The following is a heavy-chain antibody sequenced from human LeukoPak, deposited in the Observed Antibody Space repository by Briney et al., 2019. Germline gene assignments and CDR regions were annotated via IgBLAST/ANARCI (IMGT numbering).Heavy chain of an antibody. CDR1: GFTFSTSW. D-gene: IGHD2-8*01. CDR3: ARDADGPGSLTDY. CDR2: INNDGSGT. V-gene: IGHV3-74*01. Sequence: GGSLRLSCAASGFTFSTSWMQWVRQAPGKGLVWVSRINNDGSGTTYADSVKGRFTISRDNPKNTVFLQMNSLRAEDTAVYYCARDADGPGSLTDYWGQGALVTVSS. J-gene: IGHJ4*02.